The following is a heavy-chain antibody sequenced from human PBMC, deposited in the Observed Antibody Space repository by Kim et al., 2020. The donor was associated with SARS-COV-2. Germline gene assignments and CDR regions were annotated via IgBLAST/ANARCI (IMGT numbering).Heavy chain of an antibody. Sequence: GGSLRLSCTASGFTFGDYAMSWFRQAPGKGLEWVGFIRSKAYGGTTEYAASVKGRFTISRDDSKSIAYLQMNSLKTEDTAVYYCTRDGVVPAHYYYYGMYVWRQGTTVTVSS. V-gene: IGHV3-49*03. CDR3: TRDGVVPAHYYYYGMYV. D-gene: IGHD2-2*01. CDR2: IRSKAYGGTT. CDR1: GFTFGDYA. J-gene: IGHJ6*02.